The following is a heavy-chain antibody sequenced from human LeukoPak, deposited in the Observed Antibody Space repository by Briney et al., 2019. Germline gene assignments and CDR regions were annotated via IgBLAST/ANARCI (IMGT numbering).Heavy chain of an antibody. CDR1: GFTFSRFE. V-gene: IGHV3-48*03. D-gene: IGHD3-16*02. Sequence: PGGSLRLSCAASGFTFSRFEMNWVRQAPGKGLEWVSYIASSGGLIYYADSVKGRFTISRDNAGNSLCLQMNSLRAEDTAVYYCAGALYDYVWGSYRPTNFDYWGQGTLVTVSS. CDR2: IASSGGLI. CDR3: AGALYDYVWGSYRPTNFDY. J-gene: IGHJ4*02.